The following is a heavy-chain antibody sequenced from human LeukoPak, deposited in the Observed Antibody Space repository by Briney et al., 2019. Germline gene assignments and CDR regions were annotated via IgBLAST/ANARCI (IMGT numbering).Heavy chain of an antibody. D-gene: IGHD6-6*01. CDR2: ISGSGGST. CDR1: GFTFSSYA. CDR3: AKAGGSSIAARRAIDY. J-gene: IGHJ4*02. Sequence: GGSLRLSCAASGFTFSSYAMSWVRQAPGKGLEWASAISGSGGSTYYADSVKGRFTISRDNSKNTLYLQMNSLRAEDTAVYYCAKAGGSSIAARRAIDYWGQGTLVTVSS. V-gene: IGHV3-23*01.